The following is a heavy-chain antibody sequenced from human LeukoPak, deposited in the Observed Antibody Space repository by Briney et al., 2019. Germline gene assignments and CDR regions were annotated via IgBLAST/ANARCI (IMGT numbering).Heavy chain of an antibody. D-gene: IGHD3-22*01. J-gene: IGHJ4*02. CDR2: ISRASESI. V-gene: IGHV3-21*01. CDR1: GFTFNAYS. Sequence: GGSLRLSCAASGFTFNAYSMGWVRQAPGKGLEWVSIISRASESIFYADSVKGRFTISRDNAKNSLYLQMNSLRAEDTAVYYCARDLTTGLSFDYWGQGTLVTVSS. CDR3: ARDLTTGLSFDY.